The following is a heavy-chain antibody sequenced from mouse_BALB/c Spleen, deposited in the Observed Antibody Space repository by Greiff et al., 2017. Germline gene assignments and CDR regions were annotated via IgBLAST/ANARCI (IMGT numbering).Heavy chain of an antibody. CDR2: ISYDGSN. D-gene: IGHD4-1*01. V-gene: IGHV3-6*02. Sequence: EVKLMESGPGLVKPSQSLSLTCSVTGYSITSGYYWNWIRQFPGNKLEWMGYISYDGSNNYNPSLKNRISITRDTSKNQFFLKLNSVTTEDTATYYCARGELGPFAYWGQGTLVTVSA. CDR1: GYSITSGYY. CDR3: ARGELGPFAY. J-gene: IGHJ3*01.